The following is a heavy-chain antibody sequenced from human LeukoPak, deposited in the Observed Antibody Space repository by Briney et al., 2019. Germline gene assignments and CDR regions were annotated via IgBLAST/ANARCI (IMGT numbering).Heavy chain of an antibody. V-gene: IGHV3-23*01. J-gene: IGHJ4*02. CDR1: GFTVSSNY. D-gene: IGHD2-2*01. Sequence: PGGSLRLSCAASGFTVSSNYMTWVRQAPGKGLEWVSAISDSGGSTYHADSVKGRFTISRDNSKNTVYLQMNSLRAEDTAVYYCAKDRRGCSSTSCYYRFDYWGQGTLVTVSS. CDR3: AKDRRGCSSTSCYYRFDY. CDR2: ISDSGGST.